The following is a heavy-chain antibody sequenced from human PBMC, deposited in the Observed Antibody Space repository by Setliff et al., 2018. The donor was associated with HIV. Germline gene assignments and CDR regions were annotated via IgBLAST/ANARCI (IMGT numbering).Heavy chain of an antibody. CDR3: ARLGRPYSGQGWFDP. D-gene: IGHD5-12*01. V-gene: IGHV4-31*03. CDR1: GGSISSGGYY. CDR2: IYYSGST. Sequence: SETLSLTCTVSGGSISSGGYYWSWIRQHPGKGLEWIGYIYYSGSTYYNPSLKSRVTISVDTSKNQFFLNLSSVTATDSAVYYCARLGRPYSGQGWFDPWGQGTLVTVSS. J-gene: IGHJ5*02.